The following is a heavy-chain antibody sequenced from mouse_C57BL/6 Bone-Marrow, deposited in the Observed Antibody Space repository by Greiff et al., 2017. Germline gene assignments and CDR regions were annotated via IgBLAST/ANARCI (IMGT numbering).Heavy chain of an antibody. D-gene: IGHD2-3*01. J-gene: IGHJ3*01. Sequence: EVMLVESGGDLVKPGGSLKLSCAASGFTFSSYGMSWVRQTPDKRLEWVATISSGGSYTYYPDRVKGRFTISRDNAKTTLYLQMSSLKSEDTAMYYCASRRDDGYWAPFAYWGQGTLVTVSA. CDR2: ISSGGSYT. V-gene: IGHV5-6*02. CDR3: ASRRDDGYWAPFAY. CDR1: GFTFSSYG.